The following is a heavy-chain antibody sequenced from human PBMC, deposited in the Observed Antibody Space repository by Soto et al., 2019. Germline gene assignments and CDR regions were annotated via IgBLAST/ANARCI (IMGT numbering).Heavy chain of an antibody. Sequence: QITLKESGPTLVKPTETLTLTCTVSGFSLSTPGVTVGWIRQPPGKALEWLALIHWNDGKEYSPYLYNRLTVTKDTSKNQVVLTVTNMDPVDTGTYYCVRRMHSSTGPIYWGHGTLVTVSS. V-gene: IGHV2-5*04. D-gene: IGHD2-15*01. J-gene: IGHJ4*01. CDR2: IHWNDGK. CDR3: VRRMHSSTGPIY. CDR1: GFSLSTPGVT.